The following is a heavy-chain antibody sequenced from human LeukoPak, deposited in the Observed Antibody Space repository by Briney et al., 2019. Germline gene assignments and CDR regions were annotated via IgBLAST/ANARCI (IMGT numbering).Heavy chain of an antibody. CDR3: ARDRKYYYDSSGYPASRNDAFDI. D-gene: IGHD3-22*01. V-gene: IGHV4-39*07. CDR2: IYHSGST. J-gene: IGHJ3*02. CDR1: GGSISSSSYY. Sequence: PSETLSLTCTVSGGSISSSSYYWGWIRQPPGKGLEWIGSIYHSGSTYYNPSLKSRVTISVDTSKNQFSLKLSSVTAADTAVYYCARDRKYYYDSSGYPASRNDAFDIWGQGTMVTVSS.